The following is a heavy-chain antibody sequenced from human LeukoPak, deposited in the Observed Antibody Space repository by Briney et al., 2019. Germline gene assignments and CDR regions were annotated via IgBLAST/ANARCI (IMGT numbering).Heavy chain of an antibody. J-gene: IGHJ6*02. Sequence: GGSLRLSCAASGFTFSIYSMTWVRQAPGKGLEWVSSISSSSSYIYYAGSLKGRSTISRDNSKNTLYLQMNRLRVEDTAVYYCVRGEYYSSSGMDVWGQGTTVTVSS. CDR3: VRGEYYSSSGMDV. CDR2: ISSSSSYI. V-gene: IGHV3-21*01. CDR1: GFTFSIYS. D-gene: IGHD3-10*01.